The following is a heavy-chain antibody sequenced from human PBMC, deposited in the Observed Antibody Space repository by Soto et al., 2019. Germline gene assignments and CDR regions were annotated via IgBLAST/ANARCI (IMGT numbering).Heavy chain of an antibody. CDR3: ARVEQQLDYYYYYYGMDV. J-gene: IGHJ6*02. V-gene: IGHV1-69*01. CDR2: IIPIFGTA. CDR1: GGTFSSYA. D-gene: IGHD6-13*01. Sequence: QVQLVQSGAEVKKPGSSVKVSCKASGGTFSSYAISWVRQAPGQGLEWMGGIIPIFGTANYAQKFQGRVTITADESTSTAYMELSSLRSEDTAVYYCARVEQQLDYYYYYYGMDVWGQGTTVTVSS.